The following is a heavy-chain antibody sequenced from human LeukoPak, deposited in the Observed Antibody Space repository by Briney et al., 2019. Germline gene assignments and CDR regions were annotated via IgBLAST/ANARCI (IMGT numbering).Heavy chain of an antibody. CDR2: IIPILGIA. CDR3: ARDFSWTGDYYYYGMDV. J-gene: IGHJ6*02. D-gene: IGHD3/OR15-3a*01. CDR1: GGTFSSYA. Sequence: GASVKVSCKASGGTFSSYAISWVRQAPGQGLEWMGRIIPILGIAYYAQKFQGRVTITADKSTSTAYMELSSLRSEDTAVYYCARDFSWTGDYYYYGMDVWGQGTTVTVSS. V-gene: IGHV1-69*04.